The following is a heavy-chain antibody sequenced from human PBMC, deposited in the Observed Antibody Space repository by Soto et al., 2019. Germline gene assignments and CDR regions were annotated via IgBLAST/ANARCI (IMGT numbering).Heavy chain of an antibody. Sequence: GASVKVSCKASGYTFTGYYMHWVRQAPGQGLEWMGWINPNSGSTNYAQKFQGWVTMTRDTSISTAYMELSRLRSDDTAVYYCARAGFGVRGVIIPSYYYGMDVWGQGTTVTVSS. D-gene: IGHD3-10*01. CDR1: GYTFTGYY. CDR2: INPNSGST. CDR3: ARAGFGVRGVIIPSYYYGMDV. J-gene: IGHJ6*02. V-gene: IGHV1-2*04.